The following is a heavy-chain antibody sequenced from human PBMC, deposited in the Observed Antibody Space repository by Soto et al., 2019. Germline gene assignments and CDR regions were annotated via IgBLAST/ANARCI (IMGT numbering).Heavy chain of an antibody. Sequence: QVHLVASGGGVVQPVKSLRLSCAASGFTFSTFGMHWVRQAPGKGLEWVAVIWYDGSKTYHAESVKGRFTISRDNSKNTVYLQMNSLRAEDTAVYFCARDIWFERSKCLDYWGQGTLVTVSS. CDR1: GFTFSTFG. CDR2: IWYDGSKT. D-gene: IGHD3-10*01. CDR3: ARDIWFERSKCLDY. V-gene: IGHV3-33*01. J-gene: IGHJ4*02.